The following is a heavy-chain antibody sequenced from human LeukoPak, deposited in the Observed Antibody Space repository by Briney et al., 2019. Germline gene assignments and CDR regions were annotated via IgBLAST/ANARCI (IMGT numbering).Heavy chain of an antibody. J-gene: IGHJ3*02. CDR1: GGSIDTYY. V-gene: IGHV4-59*08. CDR2: ISYTGST. Sequence: SETLSLTCSVSGGSIDTYYWTWIRQPPGKGLEWVGYISYTGSTKYSTSLKSRASMSVDTSKNQVSLKMTSVTAADTAVYYCARPSIPSAAASALDIWGQGTMVTVSS. CDR3: ARPSIPSAAASALDI. D-gene: IGHD2-2*01.